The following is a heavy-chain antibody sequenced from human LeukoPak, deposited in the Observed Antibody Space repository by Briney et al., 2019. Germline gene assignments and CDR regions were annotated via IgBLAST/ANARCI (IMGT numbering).Heavy chain of an antibody. J-gene: IGHJ6*03. D-gene: IGHD1-14*01. CDR2: ISSSGSYI. CDR3: ARVGPWVNPDHYYYYMDV. CDR1: RFTFSSYS. V-gene: IGHV3-21*01. Sequence: GGSLRLPCAASRFTFSSYSMNWVRQAPGKGLEWVSSISSSGSYIYYADSVKGRFTISRDNAKNSLYLQMNSLRAEDTAVYYCARVGPWVNPDHYYYYMDVWGKGTTVTVSS.